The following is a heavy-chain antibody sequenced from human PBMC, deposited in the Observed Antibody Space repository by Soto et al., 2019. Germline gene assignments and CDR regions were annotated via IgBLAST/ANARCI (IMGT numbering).Heavy chain of an antibody. V-gene: IGHV3-64*02. J-gene: IGHJ6*02. CDR1: GFTFSSYA. CDR3: ARKDYFYGMDV. Sequence: PGGSLRLSCAASGFTFSSYAMHWVRQAPGKGLEYVSAISSNGGSTYYADSVKGRFTISRDNSKNTLYLQMGSLRAEDMAVYYCARKDYFYGMDVWGQGTTVTVTS. CDR2: ISSNGGST.